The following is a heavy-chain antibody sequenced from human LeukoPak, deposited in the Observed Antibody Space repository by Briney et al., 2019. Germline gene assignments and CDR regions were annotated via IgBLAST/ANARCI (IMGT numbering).Heavy chain of an antibody. CDR2: ISWNSGSI. Sequence: GGSLRLSCAASGFTFDDYAMHWVRQAPGKGLEWVSGISWNSGSIVYADSVKGRFTTSRDNAKNSLYLQMNSLRAEDTALYYCAKAGSVSIAATPKYFDYWGQGTLVTVSS. CDR1: GFTFDDYA. J-gene: IGHJ4*02. D-gene: IGHD2-15*01. V-gene: IGHV3-9*01. CDR3: AKAGSVSIAATPKYFDY.